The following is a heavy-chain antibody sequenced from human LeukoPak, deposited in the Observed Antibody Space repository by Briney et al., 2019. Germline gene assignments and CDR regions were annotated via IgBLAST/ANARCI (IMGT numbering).Heavy chain of an antibody. CDR2: INPSGGST. CDR1: GYTFTSDY. CDR3: ARDGSRERLLLRPAFIDY. D-gene: IGHD3-22*01. J-gene: IGHJ4*02. V-gene: IGHV1-46*01. Sequence: ASVKVSCKASGYTFTSDYMHWVRQAPGQGLEWMGIINPSGGSTSYAQKFQGRVTMTRDTSTSTVYMELSSLRSEDTAVYYCARDGSRERLLLRPAFIDYWGQGTLVTVSS.